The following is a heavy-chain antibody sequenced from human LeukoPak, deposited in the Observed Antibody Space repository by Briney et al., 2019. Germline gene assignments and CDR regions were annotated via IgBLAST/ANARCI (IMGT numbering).Heavy chain of an antibody. CDR2: IFASGADA. CDR1: GFTFSTYA. D-gene: IGHD3-16*01. Sequence: GGSLRLSCAASGFTFSTYAMSWVRQAPGKGLEWVSSIFASGADAYYADSVKGRFTISRDNAKNSLYLQMNSLRDEDTAVYYCARRASGGGYYFDYWGQGTLVTVSS. CDR3: ARRASGGGYYFDY. J-gene: IGHJ4*02. V-gene: IGHV3-23*01.